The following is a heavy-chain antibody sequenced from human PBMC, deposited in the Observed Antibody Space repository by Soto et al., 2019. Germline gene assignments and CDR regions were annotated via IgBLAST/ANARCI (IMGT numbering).Heavy chain of an antibody. CDR3: ANLRLPGITGTTEGDP. CDR1: GFTFSSYA. Sequence: GGSLRLSCAASGFTFSSYAMSWVRQAPGKGLEWVSAISGSGGSTYYADSVKGRFTISRDNSKNTLYLQMNSLRAEDTAVYYCANLRLPGITGTTEGDPWGQGTLVTVSS. J-gene: IGHJ5*02. CDR2: ISGSGGST. D-gene: IGHD1-7*01. V-gene: IGHV3-23*01.